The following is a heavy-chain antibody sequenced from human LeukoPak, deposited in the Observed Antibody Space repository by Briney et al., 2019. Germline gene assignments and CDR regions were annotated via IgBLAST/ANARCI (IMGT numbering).Heavy chain of an antibody. CDR1: GGSISSYY. V-gene: IGHV4-4*07. CDR2: IYTSGST. Sequence: SETLSLTCTVSGGSISSYYWSWIRQPAGKGLEWIGRIYTSGSTNYNPSLKSRVTMSVDTSKNQFSLKLSSVTAAGTAVYYCARTTYYYDSSGYYDGNYYYYMDVWGKGTTVTVSS. D-gene: IGHD3-22*01. CDR3: ARTTYYYDSSGYYDGNYYYYMDV. J-gene: IGHJ6*03.